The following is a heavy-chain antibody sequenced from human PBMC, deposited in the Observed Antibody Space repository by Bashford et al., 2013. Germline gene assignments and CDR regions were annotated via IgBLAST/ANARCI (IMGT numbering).Heavy chain of an antibody. V-gene: IGHV5-51*01. CDR3: ARLVGTTTGGAFDI. Sequence: GESLKISCKASGYSFTIYWIGWVRQMPGKGLEWMGIIYPGDSDTRYSPSFQGQVTISADRSISTAYLQWSRLKASDTAMYYCARLVGTTTGGAFDIWGQGTMVTVSS. J-gene: IGHJ3*02. CDR2: IYPGDSDT. CDR1: GYSFTIYW. D-gene: IGHD1-26*01.